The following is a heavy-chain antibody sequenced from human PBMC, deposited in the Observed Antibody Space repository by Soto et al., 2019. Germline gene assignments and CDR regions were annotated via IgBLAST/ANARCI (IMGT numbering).Heavy chain of an antibody. V-gene: IGHV3-33*01. CDR1: RFTFSSYG. CDR2: IWYDGNKK. D-gene: IGHD3-3*01. CDR3: ARDLGRLPYLGVSY. Sequence: PGGSLRLSCAASRFTFSSYGMHWVRQAPGKGLEWVAVIWYDGNKKYYADSVKGRFTVSRDNSKNTLYLQMNSLRAEDTAVYYCARDLGRLPYLGVSYWGQGTLVTVSS. J-gene: IGHJ4*02.